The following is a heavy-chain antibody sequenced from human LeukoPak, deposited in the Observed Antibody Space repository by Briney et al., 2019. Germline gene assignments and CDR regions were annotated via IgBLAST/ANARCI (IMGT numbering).Heavy chain of an antibody. CDR1: GDSISSSSYY. Sequence: SETLSLTCTVSGDSISSSSYYWGWIRQPPGKGLEWIGNIYYSGSTYYNPSLKSRVTISVDTSKNQFSLKLSSVTAADTAVYYCARRKFGSSWRDYWGQGTLVTASS. CDR2: IYYSGST. CDR3: ARRKFGSSWRDY. V-gene: IGHV4-39*01. J-gene: IGHJ4*02. D-gene: IGHD6-13*01.